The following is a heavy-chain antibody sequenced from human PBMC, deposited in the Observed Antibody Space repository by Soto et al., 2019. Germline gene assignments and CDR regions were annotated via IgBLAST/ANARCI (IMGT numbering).Heavy chain of an antibody. V-gene: IGHV4-31*03. CDR1: NGSISTNGHY. Sequence: QVQLQESGPELVKSSQTLSLTCTVSNGSISTNGHYWTWIRQRPGKGLEWIAYIYYTGNSYYNPSLQRRLTISIDTSKNQFSLTLRSVTAADTAVYYCAREQWGFDSWGQGTLVTVSS. J-gene: IGHJ4*02. CDR2: IYYTGNS. CDR3: AREQWGFDS. D-gene: IGHD6-19*01.